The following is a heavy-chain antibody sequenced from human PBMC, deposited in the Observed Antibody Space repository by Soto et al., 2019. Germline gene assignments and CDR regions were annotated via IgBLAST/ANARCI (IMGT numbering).Heavy chain of an antibody. J-gene: IGHJ4*02. CDR2: IQQDGSEK. V-gene: IGHV3-7*03. D-gene: IGHD2-8*01. Sequence: GGSLRLSCAVSGFTFTSYSMSWVRQAPGEGLEWVANIQQDGSEKYYVDSVKGRFTISRDNAKNSLYLQMNSLRAEDTAVYYCARDLPGYCTTTDRYSYFDYWGQGTLVTVSS. CDR1: GFTFTSYS. CDR3: ARDLPGYCTTTDRYSYFDY.